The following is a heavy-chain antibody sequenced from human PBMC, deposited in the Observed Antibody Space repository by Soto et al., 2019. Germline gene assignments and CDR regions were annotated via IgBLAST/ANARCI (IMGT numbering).Heavy chain of an antibody. CDR3: AKDYRGASLLPGDHGYFDY. V-gene: IGHV3-23*01. CDR2: ISGSGDST. Sequence: PGGSLRLSCAASGLTFSSYAMCWVRQSPGKGLEWVSAISGSGDSTYYADSVKGRFTISRDNSKNTLYLQMNSLRADDTAIYYCAKDYRGASLLPGDHGYFDYWGQGALVTVPQ. J-gene: IGHJ4*02. CDR1: GLTFSSYA. D-gene: IGHD1-26*01.